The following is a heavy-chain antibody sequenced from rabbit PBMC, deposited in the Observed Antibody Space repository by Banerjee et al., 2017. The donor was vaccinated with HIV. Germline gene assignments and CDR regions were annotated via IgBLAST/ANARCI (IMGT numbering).Heavy chain of an antibody. CDR3: ARNRAGTSYAFNL. CDR2: IYTGSDIT. J-gene: IGHJ4*01. D-gene: IGHD8-1*01. CDR1: GFSFSSSYY. Sequence: QEQLVESGGDLVQPGASLTLTCTASGFSFSSSYYMCWVRQAPGKGLELIACIYTGSDITYYASWAKGRFTISKTSSTTVTLQMTSLTAADTATYFCARNRAGTSYAFNLWGPGTLVTVS. V-gene: IGHV1S45*01.